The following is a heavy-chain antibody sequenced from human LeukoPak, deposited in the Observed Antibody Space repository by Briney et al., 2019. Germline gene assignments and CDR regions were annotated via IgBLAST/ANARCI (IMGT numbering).Heavy chain of an antibody. CDR1: GYTFTNYD. D-gene: IGHD2-8*01. CDR2: MNPSSGNT. V-gene: IGHV1-8*03. Sequence: ASVKVSCKASGYTFTNYDINWVRQATGQGLEWMGWMNPSSGNTGYAQKFQGRVTITRNTSISTVYMELSSLRSEDTAVYYCARATRYCPTGVCSYYFDYWGQGTLVTVSS. J-gene: IGHJ4*02. CDR3: ARATRYCPTGVCSYYFDY.